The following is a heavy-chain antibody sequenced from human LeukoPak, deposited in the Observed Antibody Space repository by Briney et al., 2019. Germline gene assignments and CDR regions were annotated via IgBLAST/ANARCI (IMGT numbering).Heavy chain of an antibody. CDR1: GGSISSYY. Sequence: KSSETLSLTCTVSGGSISSYYWSWIRQPQGKGLEWIGYIYYSGSTNYNPSLKSRVTISVDTSKNQFSLKLSSVTAADTAVYYCARDRYYYDSSGYQHWYFDLWGRGTLVTVSS. CDR3: ARDRYYYDSSGYQHWYFDL. J-gene: IGHJ2*01. V-gene: IGHV4-59*01. D-gene: IGHD3-22*01. CDR2: IYYSGST.